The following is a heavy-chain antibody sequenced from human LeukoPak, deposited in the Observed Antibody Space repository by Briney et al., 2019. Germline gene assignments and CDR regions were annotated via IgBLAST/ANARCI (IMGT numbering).Heavy chain of an antibody. V-gene: IGHV3-23*01. CDR2: ISTDAGET. Sequence: GGSLRLSCAASGFTFSNSGMSWVRQAPGKGLEWVSAISTDAGETHYADSVKGRFTISRDNSKNTVSLQMSSLRAEDTALYYCAKGSGNGYGSGPFDYWGQGTLVTVSS. D-gene: IGHD3-10*01. J-gene: IGHJ4*02. CDR3: AKGSGNGYGSGPFDY. CDR1: GFTFSNSG.